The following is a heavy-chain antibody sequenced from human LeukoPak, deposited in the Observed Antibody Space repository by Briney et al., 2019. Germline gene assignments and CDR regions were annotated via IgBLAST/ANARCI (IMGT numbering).Heavy chain of an antibody. CDR1: GFTLSSYW. V-gene: IGHV3-74*01. Sequence: GGTLRLSCAASGFTLSSYWMHWVRQAPGKWLVWVSRMNSDGSSTTYADSVKGRFTISRDNAKNTLYLQMNSLRAEDTAVYHCAREAFNYGDHYFDYWGQGTLVTVSS. CDR3: AREAFNYGDHYFDY. CDR2: MNSDGSST. D-gene: IGHD4-17*01. J-gene: IGHJ4*02.